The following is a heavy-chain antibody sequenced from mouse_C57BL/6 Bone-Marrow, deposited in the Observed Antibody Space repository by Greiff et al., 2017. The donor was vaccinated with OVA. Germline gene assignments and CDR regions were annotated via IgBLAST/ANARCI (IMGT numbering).Heavy chain of an antibody. V-gene: IGHV1-50*01. Sequence: VKLMESGAELVKPGASVKLSCKASGYTFTSYWMQWVKQRPGQGLEWIGEIDPSDSYTNYNQKFKGKATLTVDTSSSTAYMQLNSLTSEDSAVYYCAGAVFAYWGQGTLVTVSA. J-gene: IGHJ3*01. CDR3: AGAVFAY. CDR2: IDPSDSYT. CDR1: GYTFTSYW.